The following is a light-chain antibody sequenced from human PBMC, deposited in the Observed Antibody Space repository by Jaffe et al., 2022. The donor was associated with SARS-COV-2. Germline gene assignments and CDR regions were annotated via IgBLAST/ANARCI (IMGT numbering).Light chain of an antibody. CDR3: QHYDNYSGT. CDR2: KAS. J-gene: IGKJ1*01. Sequence: DVQMTQSPSTLSASVGDRVTITCRASQSISYWLAWYQQKPGKAPILLIYKASSLQSGVPSRFSGRRSGTEFTLTISSLQPDDFATYYCQHYDNYSGTFGQGTKVEVK. CDR1: QSISYW. V-gene: IGKV1-5*03.